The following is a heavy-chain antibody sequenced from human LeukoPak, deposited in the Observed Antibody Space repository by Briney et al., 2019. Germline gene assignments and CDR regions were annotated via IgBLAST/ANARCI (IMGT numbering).Heavy chain of an antibody. V-gene: IGHV1-2*02. CDR1: GYTFTGYY. CDR2: INPNSGAT. D-gene: IGHD1-26*01. Sequence: ASVKVSCKASGYTFTGYYMHWVRQAPGQGLEWMGWINPNSGATNYAQKFQGRVTMTRDTSISTAYMELSRLRSDDTAMYYCARDPGIVGARNWFDPWGQGTLVTVSS. CDR3: ARDPGIVGARNWFDP. J-gene: IGHJ5*02.